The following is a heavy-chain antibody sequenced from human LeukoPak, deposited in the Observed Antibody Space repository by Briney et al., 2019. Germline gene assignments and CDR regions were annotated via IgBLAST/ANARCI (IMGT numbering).Heavy chain of an antibody. J-gene: IGHJ4*02. CDR2: ISYDGSYK. V-gene: IGHV3-30*18. CDR1: GFTFSSYG. Sequence: GGSLRLSCAASGFTFSSYGMHWVRPAPGKGLAWVAVISYDGSYKYYADSVKGRFTISRDNSKNTLYLQMNSLRDDDTAVYYCVKDKGSIFGDYWGQGTLVTVSS. D-gene: IGHD3-9*01. CDR3: VKDKGSIFGDY.